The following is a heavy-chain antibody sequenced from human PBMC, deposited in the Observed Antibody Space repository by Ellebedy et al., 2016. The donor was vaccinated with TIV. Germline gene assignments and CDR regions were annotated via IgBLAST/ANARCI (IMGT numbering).Heavy chain of an antibody. CDR3: ASLIQDTAMVRPFDY. CDR2: ISSSSSYI. V-gene: IGHV3-21*01. CDR1: GFTFSSYS. Sequence: GESLKISCAASGFTFSSYSMNWVRQAPGKGLEWVSSISSSSSYIYYADSVKGRFTISRDNAKNSLYLQMNSLRAEDAAVYYCASLIQDTAMVRPFDYWGQGTLVTVSS. J-gene: IGHJ4*02. D-gene: IGHD5-18*01.